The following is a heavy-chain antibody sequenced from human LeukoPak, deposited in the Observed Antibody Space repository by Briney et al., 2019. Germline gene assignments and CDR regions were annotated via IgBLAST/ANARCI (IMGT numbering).Heavy chain of an antibody. CDR2: IDYSGST. Sequence: SETLSLTCTVSGGSISSYYWSWIRQPPGKGLEWIGYIDYSGSTNYNPSLKSRVTISIDTSKNQFSLKLSSVTAVDTAVYYCARVKRYHSDSSGYYFFDPWGQGTLVTVSS. J-gene: IGHJ5*02. V-gene: IGHV4-59*01. CDR3: ARVKRYHSDSSGYYFFDP. CDR1: GGSISSYY. D-gene: IGHD3-22*01.